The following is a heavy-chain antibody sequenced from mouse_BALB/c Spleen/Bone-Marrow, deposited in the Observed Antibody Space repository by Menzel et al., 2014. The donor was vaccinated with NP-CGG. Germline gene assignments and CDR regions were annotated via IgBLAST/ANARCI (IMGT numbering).Heavy chain of an antibody. CDR1: GYTFTSYW. CDR2: INPSNGRT. J-gene: IGHJ2*01. D-gene: IGHD4-1*01. Sequence: QVQLQQSGAELVKPGASVKLSCKASGYTFTSYWMHWVKQRPGQGLEWIGEINPSNGRTNYNEKSKSKATLTVDKSSSTAYMQLSSLTSEDSAVYYCARDWDEAYYFDYWGQGTTLTVSS. V-gene: IGHV1S81*02. CDR3: ARDWDEAYYFDY.